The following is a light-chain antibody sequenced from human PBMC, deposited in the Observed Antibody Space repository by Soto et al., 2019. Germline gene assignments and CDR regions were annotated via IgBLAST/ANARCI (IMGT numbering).Light chain of an antibody. Sequence: DIQMTQSPSTLSASVGDRVTITCRASQSISSRLAWYQQKPGKAPKVLIYDASSLESGVPSRFSGSGSGTEFTLTISSLQSDDFATYYCQHYNSYPWTFGQGTKVEIK. V-gene: IGKV1-5*01. J-gene: IGKJ1*01. CDR2: DAS. CDR3: QHYNSYPWT. CDR1: QSISSR.